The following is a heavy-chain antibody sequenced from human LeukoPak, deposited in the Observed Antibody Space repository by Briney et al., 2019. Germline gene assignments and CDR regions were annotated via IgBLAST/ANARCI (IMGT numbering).Heavy chain of an antibody. J-gene: IGHJ4*02. CDR2: INHSGST. Sequence: ASETLSLTCTVSGGSISSGDYYWSWIRQPPGKGLEWIGEINHSGSTNYNPSLKSRVTISVDTSKNQFSLKLSSVTAADTAVYCCARRYCSSTSCWKNRGYYFDYWGQGTLVTVSS. CDR1: GGSISSGDYY. V-gene: IGHV4-39*07. D-gene: IGHD2-2*01. CDR3: ARRYCSSTSCWKNRGYYFDY.